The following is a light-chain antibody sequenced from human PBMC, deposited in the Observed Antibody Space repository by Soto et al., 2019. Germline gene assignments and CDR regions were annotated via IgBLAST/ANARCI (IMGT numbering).Light chain of an antibody. CDR1: QSVSSSY. CDR2: GAS. J-gene: IGKJ1*01. CDR3: QQYGSSSWT. Sequence: EIVLTQSPGTLSLSPGGRATLSCRASQSVSSSYFAWYQQRFGQAPRLLIYGASSRATGIPDRFSGSGSGTDFPLTISRLEPEDFAVYYCQQYGSSSWTFGQGTKVEIK. V-gene: IGKV3-20*01.